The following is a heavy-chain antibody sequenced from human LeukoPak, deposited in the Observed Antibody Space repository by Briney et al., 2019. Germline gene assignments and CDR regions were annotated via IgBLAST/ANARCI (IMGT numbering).Heavy chain of an antibody. V-gene: IGHV3-23*01. J-gene: IGHJ4*02. CDR3: AKGSYYYDSSGYYVDGTATGYFDY. D-gene: IGHD3-22*01. CDR2: ITGSGGNI. Sequence: GGSLRLSCAASGFTFSNYGMNWVRQAPGKGLEWVSGITGSGGNIYYADSVKGRFTISRDNSKNTLYLQMNSLRAEDTAVYYCAKGSYYYDSSGYYVDGTATGYFDYWGQGTLVTVSS. CDR1: GFTFSNYG.